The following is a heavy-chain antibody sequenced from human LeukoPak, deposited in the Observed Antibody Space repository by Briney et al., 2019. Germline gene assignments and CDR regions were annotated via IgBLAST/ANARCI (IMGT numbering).Heavy chain of an antibody. Sequence: GRSLRPSCAASGFTFDDYAMHWVRQAPGKGLEWVSSISSSSSYIYYADSVKGRFTISRDNAKNSLYLQMNSLRAEDTAVYYCARDGRQAYYYDSSGYYDNAFDIWGQGTMVTVSS. CDR3: ARDGRQAYYYDSSGYYDNAFDI. CDR2: ISSSSSYI. CDR1: GFTFDDYA. J-gene: IGHJ3*02. V-gene: IGHV3-21*01. D-gene: IGHD3-22*01.